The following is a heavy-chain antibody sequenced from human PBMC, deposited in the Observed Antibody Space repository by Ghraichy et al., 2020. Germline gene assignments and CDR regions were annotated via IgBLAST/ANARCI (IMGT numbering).Heavy chain of an antibody. Sequence: GESLNISCAASGFTLSNYWMHWVRQVPGKGLVWVSRIKSDGSSTIYADSVKGRFTISRDNAKNTLYLQMNSLRDEDTAVYYVAGGSRVVRFYYYDGMDVWGQGTTVTDS. CDR3: AGGSRVVRFYYYDGMDV. CDR2: IKSDGSST. J-gene: IGHJ6*02. D-gene: IGHD4-23*01. CDR1: GFTLSNYW. V-gene: IGHV3-74*01.